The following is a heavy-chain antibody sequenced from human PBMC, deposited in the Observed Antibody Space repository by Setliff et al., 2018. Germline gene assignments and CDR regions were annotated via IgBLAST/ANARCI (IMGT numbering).Heavy chain of an antibody. CDR1: GGTFSSYA. CDR3: ARVWGDAFEI. D-gene: IGHD7-27*01. CDR2: ISAYNGNT. V-gene: IGHV1-18*01. Sequence: SVNVSCKASGGTFSSYAISWVRQAPGQGLEWMGWISAYNGNTNYAQKFQGRVTMTTDTSTSTAYMELRSLRSDDTAVYYCARVWGDAFEIWGQGTKVTVSS. J-gene: IGHJ3*02.